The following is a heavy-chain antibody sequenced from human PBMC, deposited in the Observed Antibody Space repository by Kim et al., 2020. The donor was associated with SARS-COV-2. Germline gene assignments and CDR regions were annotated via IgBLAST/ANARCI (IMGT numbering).Heavy chain of an antibody. V-gene: IGHV5-51*01. CDR3: ARSLTPYYYDSSGYYLDY. D-gene: IGHD3-22*01. J-gene: IGHJ4*02. CDR2: IYPGDSDT. Sequence: GESLKISCKGSGYSFTSYWIGWVRQMPGKGLEWMGIIYPGDSDTRYSPSFQGQVTISADKSISTAYLQWSSLKASDTAMYYCARSLTPYYYDSSGYYLDYWGQGTLVTVSS. CDR1: GYSFTSYW.